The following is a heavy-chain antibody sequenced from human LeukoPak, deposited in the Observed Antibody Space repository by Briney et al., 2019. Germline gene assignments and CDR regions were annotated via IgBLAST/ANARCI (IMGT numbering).Heavy chain of an antibody. J-gene: IGHJ4*02. V-gene: IGHV5-51*01. CDR2: IFSGGCET. Sequence: GESLKISCWGSGYSFASFYIGWVRQMPGEGLEWMGNIFSGGCETMYSPSFEGQVTISVDKSISPAYLQWSSLRASDTAVYYCARHFGGTFSSIDYCGQGTPVTVSS. D-gene: IGHD3-10*01. CDR1: GYSFASFY. CDR3: ARHFGGTFSSIDY.